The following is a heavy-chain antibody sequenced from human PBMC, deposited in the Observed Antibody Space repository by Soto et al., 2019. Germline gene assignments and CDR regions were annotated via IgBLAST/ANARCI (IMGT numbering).Heavy chain of an antibody. CDR1: GASISRYY. Sequence: QVQLQESGPGLVKPSETLSLTCTVSGASISRYYWSWIRQSPGKGLEWIGYMYYSGNANYNPSLRSRITISVDTPTNQFSLNMNSLAAADTAVYYCAREYPVHRAYFDYWGQGILVTVSS. CDR2: MYYSGNA. V-gene: IGHV4-59*01. J-gene: IGHJ4*02. CDR3: AREYPVHRAYFDY.